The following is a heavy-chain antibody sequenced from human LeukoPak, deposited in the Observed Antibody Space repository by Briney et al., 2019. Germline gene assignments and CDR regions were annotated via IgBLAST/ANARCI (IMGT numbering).Heavy chain of an antibody. D-gene: IGHD3-9*01. CDR2: IYSGGST. V-gene: IGHV3-66*01. Sequence: PGGSLRLSCAASEFSVGSNYMTWVRQAPGKGLEWVSLIYSGGSTYYADSVKGRFTISRDNSKNTLYLQMNSLRAEDTAVYYCARAPYFDHYYMDVWGKGTTVTISS. CDR1: EFSVGSNY. J-gene: IGHJ6*03. CDR3: ARAPYFDHYYMDV.